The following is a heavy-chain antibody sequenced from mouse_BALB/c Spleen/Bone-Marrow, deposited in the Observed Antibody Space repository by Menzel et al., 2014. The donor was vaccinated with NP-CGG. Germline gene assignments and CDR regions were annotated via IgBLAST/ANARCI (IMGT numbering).Heavy chain of an antibody. V-gene: IGHV6-6*01. CDR2: IRNKPNNHAT. D-gene: IGHD2-3*01. Sequence: EVHLVESGGSLVQPGASMKLSCAASLFTFSDAWMDWVRQSPEKGLEWVAEIRNKPNNHATYYAESVKGKFTFSRDKSKSSVYLQMNSLRAEDTGVYYCTRGSFYDGSSWGQGTLVTVSA. J-gene: IGHJ3*01. CDR3: TRGSFYDGSS. CDR1: LFTFSDAW.